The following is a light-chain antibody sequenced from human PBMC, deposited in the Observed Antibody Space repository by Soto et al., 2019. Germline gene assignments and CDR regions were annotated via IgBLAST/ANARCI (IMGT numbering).Light chain of an antibody. CDR2: QDS. Sequence: YELTQPPSVSVSPGQTASITCSGDKLGDKYASWYQQRPGQSPVLVMYQDSKRPSGIPERFSGSNSGNAATLTISGTQAMDEADYYCQAWDTSTVVFGGGTKLTVL. V-gene: IGLV3-1*01. CDR3: QAWDTSTVV. CDR1: KLGDKY. J-gene: IGLJ2*01.